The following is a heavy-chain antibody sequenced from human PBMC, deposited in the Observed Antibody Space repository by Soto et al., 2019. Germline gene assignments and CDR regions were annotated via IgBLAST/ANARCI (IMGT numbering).Heavy chain of an antibody. Sequence: PSETLSLTCTVSGGSISSGDYYWSWIRQPPGKGLEWIGYIYYSGSTYYNPSLKSRVTISVDTSKNQFSLKLSSVTAADTAVYYCARVEMATAAGVNWGQGTLVTVSS. CDR3: ARVEMATAAGVN. CDR1: GGSISSGDYY. CDR2: IYYSGST. V-gene: IGHV4-30-4*01. D-gene: IGHD5-18*01. J-gene: IGHJ4*02.